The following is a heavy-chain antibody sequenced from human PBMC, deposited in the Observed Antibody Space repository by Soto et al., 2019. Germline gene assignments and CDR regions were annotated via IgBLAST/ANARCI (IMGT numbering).Heavy chain of an antibody. Sequence: QLQLQESGPGLVKPSETLSLTCTVSGGSISSSSYYWGWIRQPPGKGLEWIGSIYYSGSTYYNPSLKSRVTISVDTSKNQFSLKLSSVTAADTAVYYCARHDITMIVVVITTNAFDIWGQGTMVTVSS. D-gene: IGHD3-22*01. CDR3: ARHDITMIVVVITTNAFDI. J-gene: IGHJ3*02. V-gene: IGHV4-39*01. CDR1: GGSISSSSYY. CDR2: IYYSGST.